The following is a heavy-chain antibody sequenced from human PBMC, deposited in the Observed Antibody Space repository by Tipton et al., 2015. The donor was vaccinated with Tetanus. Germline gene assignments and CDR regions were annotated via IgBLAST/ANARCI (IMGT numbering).Heavy chain of an antibody. CDR1: GYTFTTYG. CDR2: ISPSNGHT. CDR3: VSGSSIRHGLDV. V-gene: IGHV1-8*02. D-gene: IGHD2-2*01. Sequence: QVQLVQSGAEVRKPGASVKVSCKTSGYTFTTYGLNWVRQAPGQGLEWVAWISPSNGHTNYAQKFQGRVTMTTNTSITTAYMELNRLRSEDTAVYYCVSGSSIRHGLDVWGHGTTVAVSS. J-gene: IGHJ6*02.